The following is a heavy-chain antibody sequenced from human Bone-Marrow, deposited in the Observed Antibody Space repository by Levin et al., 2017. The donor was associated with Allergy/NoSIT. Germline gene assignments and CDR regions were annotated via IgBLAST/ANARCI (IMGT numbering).Heavy chain of an antibody. V-gene: IGHV3-15*01. CDR3: TTVLGYCNAESCPIALYYYFMGV. CDR1: RFTFNNAW. CDR2: IKRKSDGGTT. D-gene: IGHD2-15*01. Sequence: GESLKISCEVSRFTFNNAWMSWVRQPPGKGLEWVGRIKRKSDGGTTDYAAPVKGRFTISRDESKSTLYLQMDSLKTEDTAVYYCTTVLGYCNAESCPIALYYYFMGVWGKGTTVTVSS. J-gene: IGHJ6*03.